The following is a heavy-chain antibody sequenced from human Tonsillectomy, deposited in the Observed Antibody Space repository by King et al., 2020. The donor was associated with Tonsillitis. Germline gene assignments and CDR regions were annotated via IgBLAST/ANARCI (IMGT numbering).Heavy chain of an antibody. CDR2: IWSDGSKK. Sequence: QLVQSGGGVVQPGRSLRLSCAASGFTFSSYGMHWVRQAPGKGLAWGAVIWSDGSKKFCADSVKGRLTISRDNSKNTLYLQMNSLRDEDTAVYYCVRDKGSSWYGPIDYWGQGTLVTVSS. CDR1: GFTFSSYG. CDR3: VRDKGSSWYGPIDY. J-gene: IGHJ4*02. D-gene: IGHD6-13*01. V-gene: IGHV3-33*01.